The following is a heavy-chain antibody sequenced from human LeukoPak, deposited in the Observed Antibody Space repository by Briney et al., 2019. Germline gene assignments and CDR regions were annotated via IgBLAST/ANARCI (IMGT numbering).Heavy chain of an antibody. CDR3: ASDGGSGWSLDY. D-gene: IGHD6-19*01. CDR1: GFTFSDYY. J-gene: IGHJ4*02. Sequence: GGSLRPSRAAAGFTFSDYYMNCIRQPPGEGLELVSHISRDGSTIHYVDSVKGRFPISRDNAKNSLFLQMNSLRAEDTAVYYCASDGGSGWSLDYWGQGTLVTVSS. CDR2: ISRDGSTI. V-gene: IGHV3-11*01.